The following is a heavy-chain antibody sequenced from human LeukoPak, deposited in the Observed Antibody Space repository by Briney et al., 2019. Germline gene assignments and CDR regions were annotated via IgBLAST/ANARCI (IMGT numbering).Heavy chain of an antibody. D-gene: IGHD4-11*01. J-gene: IGHJ4*02. CDR1: GGSISSGGYY. CDR2: IYYSGST. Sequence: SRTLSLTCTVSGGSISSGGYYWSWIRQHPGTGLEWIGYIYYSGSTYYNPSLKSRVTISVDTSKNQFSLKLSSVTAADTAVYYCARGGDYSNYEGLDYWGQGTLVTVSS. V-gene: IGHV4-31*03. CDR3: ARGGDYSNYEGLDY.